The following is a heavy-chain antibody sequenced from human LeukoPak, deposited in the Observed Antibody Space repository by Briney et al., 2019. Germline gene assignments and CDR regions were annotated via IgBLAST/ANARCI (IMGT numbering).Heavy chain of an antibody. D-gene: IGHD5-12*01. V-gene: IGHV4-34*01. J-gene: IGHJ3*02. CDR3: ARIYGGGAFDI. CDR2: INHSGST. CDR1: GGSFSGYY. Sequence: SETLSLTCAVYGGSFSGYYWSWIRQTPGKGLEWIGEINHSGSTNYNPSLKSRVTISVDTSKNQFSLKLSSVTAADTAVYYCARIYGGGAFDIWAKGQWSPSL.